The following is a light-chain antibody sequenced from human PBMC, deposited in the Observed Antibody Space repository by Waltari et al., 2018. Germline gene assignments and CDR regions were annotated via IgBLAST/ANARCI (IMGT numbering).Light chain of an antibody. CDR1: SGSLPTNY. V-gene: IGLV6-57*03. J-gene: IGLJ2*01. CDR2: EDN. Sequence: NFMLPQPHSVSESPGKTVTIPCTRSSGSLPTNYVQWYQQRPGSAPTTVIYEDNQRPSGVPDRFSGSIDSSSNSASLTISGLKTEDEADYYCQSYDSSTVVFGGGTKLTVL. CDR3: QSYDSSTVV.